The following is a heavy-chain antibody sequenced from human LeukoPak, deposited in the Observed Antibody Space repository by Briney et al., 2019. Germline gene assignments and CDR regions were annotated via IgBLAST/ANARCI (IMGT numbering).Heavy chain of an antibody. CDR2: IIPIFGTA. V-gene: IGHV1-69*13. CDR1: GGTFSSYA. CDR3: ARVHSNSDYYYYYMDV. Sequence: SVKVSCKASGGTFSSYAISWVRQAPGQGLEWMGGIIPIFGTANYAQKFQGRVTITADESTSTDYMELSSLRSEDTAVYYCARVHSNSDYYYYYMDVWGKGTTVTVSS. D-gene: IGHD6-6*01. J-gene: IGHJ6*03.